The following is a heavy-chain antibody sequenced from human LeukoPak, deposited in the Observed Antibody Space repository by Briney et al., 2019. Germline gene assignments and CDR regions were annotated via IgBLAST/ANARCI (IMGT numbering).Heavy chain of an antibody. CDR1: GFTFSSYS. J-gene: IGHJ4*02. D-gene: IGHD4-17*01. CDR3: AKDVSTHDYGDPYFDY. V-gene: IGHV3-30*02. CDR2: IWYDGSNK. Sequence: GGSLRLSCAASGFTFSSYSINWVRQAPGKGLEWVAVIWYDGSNKYYADSVKGRFTISGDNSKNTLCLQMNSLRAEDTAVYYCAKDVSTHDYGDPYFDYWGQGTLVTVSS.